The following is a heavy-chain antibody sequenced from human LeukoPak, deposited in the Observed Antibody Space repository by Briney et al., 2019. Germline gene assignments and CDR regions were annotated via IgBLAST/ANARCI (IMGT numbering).Heavy chain of an antibody. Sequence: GGSLRLSCAASGFTVITNDMTWVRQAPGKGLEWVSVLYSDGNTKYADSVQGRFTISRDNSKNTLYLEMNSLSPDDAAVYYCARGVEPLAANTLAYWGQGTQVTVSS. CDR2: LYSDGNT. D-gene: IGHD1-14*01. CDR3: ARGVEPLAANTLAY. V-gene: IGHV3-53*01. J-gene: IGHJ4*02. CDR1: GFTVITND.